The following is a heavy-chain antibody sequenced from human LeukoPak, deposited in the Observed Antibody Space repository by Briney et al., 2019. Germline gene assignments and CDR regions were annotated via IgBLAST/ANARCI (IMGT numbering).Heavy chain of an antibody. Sequence: SETLSLTCTVSGGSVSDYYWGWIRQPPGKGLEWIGSIYYSGSTYYNPSLKSRVTISVDTSKNQFSLKLSSVNAADTAVYYCARRRAVAGYDYWGQGTLVTVSS. V-gene: IGHV4-39*07. D-gene: IGHD6-19*01. J-gene: IGHJ4*02. CDR1: GGSVSDYY. CDR3: ARRRAVAGYDY. CDR2: IYYSGST.